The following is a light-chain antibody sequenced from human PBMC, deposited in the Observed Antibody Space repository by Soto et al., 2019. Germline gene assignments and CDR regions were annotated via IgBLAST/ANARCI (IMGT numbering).Light chain of an antibody. V-gene: IGKV1-5*01. J-gene: IGKJ2*01. CDR2: DAS. CDR1: QNINNW. CDR3: QQYSSYPLT. Sequence: DIQVTQSPSTLSASVGDRVTITCRASQNINNWLAWYQQKPGKAPKFLIYDASSFESGVPSRFSGSGSGAEFTLTISSLQPDDSATYYCQQYSSYPLTVGQGTKLEIK.